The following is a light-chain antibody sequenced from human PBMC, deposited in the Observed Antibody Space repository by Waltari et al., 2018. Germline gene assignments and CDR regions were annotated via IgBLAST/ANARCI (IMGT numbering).Light chain of an antibody. CDR2: EDT. J-gene: IGLJ3*02. V-gene: IGLV2-23*01. Sequence: QSALTQPASVSGSPGQAITISCTGTSSDVGGYNLVSWYQQYPGKAPKLIIYEDTERPSGVSNRFSCSRSGNTASLTIFGLQAEDEADYYCCSFAGSSTWVFGGGTKVTVL. CDR3: CSFAGSSTWV. CDR1: SSDVGGYNL.